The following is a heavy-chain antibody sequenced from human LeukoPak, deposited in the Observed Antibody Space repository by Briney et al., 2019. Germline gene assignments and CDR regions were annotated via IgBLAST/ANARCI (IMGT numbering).Heavy chain of an antibody. D-gene: IGHD3-16*01. CDR2: INPDDSNT. V-gene: IGHV5-51*01. CDR3: ARVFGAYFDY. Sequence: GESLKISCKAFAYSFSSYWIGWVRQMPGKGVEWMGIINPDDSNTRYGPSFEGQVTISADRSINTAYLQWSSLKASDTAIYYCARVFGAYFDYWGQGTLVTVSS. CDR1: AYSFSSYW. J-gene: IGHJ4*02.